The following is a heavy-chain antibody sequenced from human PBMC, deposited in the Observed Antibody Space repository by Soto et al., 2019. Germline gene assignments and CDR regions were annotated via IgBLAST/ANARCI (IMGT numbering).Heavy chain of an antibody. J-gene: IGHJ3*02. CDR1: GFTVSSNY. CDR2: IYSGGST. CDR3: AREDLRLEAFDI. Sequence: GGSLRLSCAASGFTVSSNYMSWVRQAPGKGLEWVSVIYSGGSTYYADSVKGRFTISRDNSKNTLYLQVNSLRAEDTAVYYCAREDLRLEAFDIWGQGTMVTVSS. V-gene: IGHV3-66*01. D-gene: IGHD4-17*01.